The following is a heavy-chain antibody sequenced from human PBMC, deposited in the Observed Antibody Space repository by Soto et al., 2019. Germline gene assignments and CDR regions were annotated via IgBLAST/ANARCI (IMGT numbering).Heavy chain of an antibody. V-gene: IGHV3-48*02. CDR3: ARQGPYGDNDL. J-gene: IGHJ5*02. CDR1: GFTLSTYT. Sequence: EVQLVESGGGLVQPGGSLKVSCVVSGFTLSTYTMNWVRQAPGKGLEWVSHDGAGGTILYADSVKGRFTDSRDNAKNSLYLQMNILRDGHTAVYYCARQGPYGDNDLWGQGTMVTVSS. CDR2: DGAGGTI. D-gene: IGHD4-17*01.